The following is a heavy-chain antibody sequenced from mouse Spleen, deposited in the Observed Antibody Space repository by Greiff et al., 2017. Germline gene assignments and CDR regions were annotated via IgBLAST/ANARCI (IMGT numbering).Heavy chain of an antibody. V-gene: IGHV1-15*01. CDR1: GYTFTDYE. J-gene: IGHJ4*01. CDR3: TRIGSSYENAMDY. Sequence: VQLQQSGAELVRPGASVTLSCTASGYTFTDYEMHWVKQTPVHGLEWIGAIDPETGGTAYTQKFKGKAILTADKSSSTAYMELRSLTSEDSAVYYCTRIGSSYENAMDYWGQGTSVTVAS. CDR2: IDPETGGT. D-gene: IGHD1-1*01.